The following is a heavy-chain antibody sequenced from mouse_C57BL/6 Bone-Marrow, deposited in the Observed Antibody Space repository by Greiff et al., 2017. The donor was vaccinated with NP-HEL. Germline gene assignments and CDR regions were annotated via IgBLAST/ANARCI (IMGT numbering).Heavy chain of an antibody. J-gene: IGHJ1*03. V-gene: IGHV5-16*01. D-gene: IGHD1-1*01. Sequence: DVHLVESEGGLVQPGSSMKLSCTASGFTFSDYYMAWVRQVPEKGLEWVANINYDGSSTDYLDSLKSRFIISRDNAKNILYLQMSSLKSEDTATYYCAREEEFITTVVATDWYFDVWGTGTTVTVSS. CDR1: GFTFSDYY. CDR3: AREEEFITTVVATDWYFDV. CDR2: INYDGSST.